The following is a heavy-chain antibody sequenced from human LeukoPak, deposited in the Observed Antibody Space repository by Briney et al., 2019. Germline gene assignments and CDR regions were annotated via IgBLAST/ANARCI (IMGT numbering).Heavy chain of an antibody. CDR2: IKRDGSAK. J-gene: IGHJ5*02. D-gene: IGHD6-6*01. CDR3: AGYSRSSGWFDP. Sequence: GGSLRLSCAASGFTLSSYWMSWVRQAPGKGLEWVANIKRDGSAKDYVDSVKGRFTISRDNAKNSLYLQMNSLRAKDTAVYYCAGYSRSSGWFDPWGQGTLVTVSS. V-gene: IGHV3-7*01. CDR1: GFTLSSYW.